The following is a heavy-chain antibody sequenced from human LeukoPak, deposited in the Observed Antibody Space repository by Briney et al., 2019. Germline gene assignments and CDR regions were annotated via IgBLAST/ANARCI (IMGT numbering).Heavy chain of an antibody. D-gene: IGHD1-26*01. CDR2: ISSSSTTI. J-gene: IGHJ4*02. CDR1: GFTFSRYT. CDR3: ARDPREWGLPYFDC. V-gene: IGHV3-48*01. Sequence: GGSLRLSCAASGFTFSRYTMNWVRQAPGKGLEWISDISSSSTTIHYADSVKGRFTISRDNAKNSLNLQMNNLRAEDTAVYYCARDPREWGLPYFDCWGQGTLVTVSS.